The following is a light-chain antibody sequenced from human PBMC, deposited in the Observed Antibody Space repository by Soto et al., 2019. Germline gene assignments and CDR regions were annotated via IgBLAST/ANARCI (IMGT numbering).Light chain of an antibody. J-gene: IGKJ1*01. CDR1: QSVSSSY. CDR3: QQYGSLPWT. Sequence: EIVLTQSPGTLSLSPGERATLSCRASQSVSSSYLAWYQQKVGQAPRLLIYGASSRATGIPDRFSGSGSGTDFTLTISTLEPEDFAVYYCQQYGSLPWTFGQGTKVEIK. V-gene: IGKV3-20*01. CDR2: GAS.